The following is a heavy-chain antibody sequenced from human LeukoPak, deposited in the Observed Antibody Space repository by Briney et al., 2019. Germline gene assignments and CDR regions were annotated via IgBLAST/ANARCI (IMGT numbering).Heavy chain of an antibody. CDR3: ARRMNSSGWVGYFDY. CDR2: IYYSGST. D-gene: IGHD6-19*01. J-gene: IGHJ4*02. V-gene: IGHV4-59*08. Sequence: SETLSLTCTVSGGSISSYYWSWIRQPPGKGLEWIGYIYYSGSTNYNPSLKSRVTISVDTSKNQFSLKLSSVTAADTAVYYCARRMNSSGWVGYFDYWGQGTLVTVSS. CDR1: GGSISSYY.